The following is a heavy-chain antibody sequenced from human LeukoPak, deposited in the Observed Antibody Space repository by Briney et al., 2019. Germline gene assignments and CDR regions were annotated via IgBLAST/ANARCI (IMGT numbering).Heavy chain of an antibody. D-gene: IGHD3-10*01. V-gene: IGHV3-66*01. CDR3: AKDGHYGSGSYLAAPPAYYYYMDV. CDR1: GFTVSSNY. J-gene: IGHJ6*03. CDR2: IYSGGST. Sequence: GGSLRLSCAASGFTVSSNYMSWVRQAPGKGLEWVSVIYSGGSTYYADSVKGRFTISRDNSKNTLYLQMNSLRAEDTAVYYCAKDGHYGSGSYLAAPPAYYYYMDVWGKGTTVTISS.